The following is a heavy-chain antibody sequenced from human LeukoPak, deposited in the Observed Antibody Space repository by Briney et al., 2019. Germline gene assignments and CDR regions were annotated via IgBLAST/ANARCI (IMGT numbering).Heavy chain of an antibody. Sequence: GGSLRLSCAASGFTFSSYNMNWVRQAPGKGLEWVSSISSSVNYIYYADSVKGRFTISRDNAKNSLYLQMNSLRAEDTAVYYCARDRGADAFDIWGQGTMVTVSS. CDR3: ARDRGADAFDI. V-gene: IGHV3-21*01. CDR1: GFTFSSYN. J-gene: IGHJ3*02. CDR2: ISSSVNYI. D-gene: IGHD3-16*01.